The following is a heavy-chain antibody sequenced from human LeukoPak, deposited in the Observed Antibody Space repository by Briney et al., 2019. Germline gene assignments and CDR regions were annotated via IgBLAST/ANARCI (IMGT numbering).Heavy chain of an antibody. Sequence: PTGGSLRLSCAASGFPFSSFAMHWVRQAPGKGLEWVAFIRHDGTNKYHSNSVQGRFTISRDNSRNTVYLQLNSLRPEDTAVYYCTKVRLLGALGDAFDVWGQGTTVTVSS. V-gene: IGHV3-30*02. D-gene: IGHD7-27*01. J-gene: IGHJ3*01. CDR3: TKVRLLGALGDAFDV. CDR1: GFPFSSFA. CDR2: IRHDGTNK.